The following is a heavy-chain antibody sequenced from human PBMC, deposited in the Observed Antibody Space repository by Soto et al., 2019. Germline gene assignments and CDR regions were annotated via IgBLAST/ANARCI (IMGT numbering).Heavy chain of an antibody. D-gene: IGHD3-22*01. CDR1: GGSISSSSYY. V-gene: IGHV4-39*07. Sequence: SDTLFLTCTVSGGSISSSSYYWCWIRQHPGKGLEWIGYIYYSGSTYYNPSLKSRVTISVDTSKNQFSLRLSSVTAADTVVYYCARAYYDTSGYSLDPWRQGTLVTVSS. CDR2: IYYSGST. J-gene: IGHJ5*02. CDR3: ARAYYDTSGYSLDP.